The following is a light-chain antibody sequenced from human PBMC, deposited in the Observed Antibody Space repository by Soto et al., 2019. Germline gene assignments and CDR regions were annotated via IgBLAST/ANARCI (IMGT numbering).Light chain of an antibody. CDR3: NSFTSSSTWV. J-gene: IGLJ3*02. Sequence: QSALTQPASVSGSPGQSITISCTGTSSDVGAYNYVSWCQQHPGKAPKLMIYEVSNRPSGVSNRVSGSKSGYTASLTISGLQAEDEADYYCNSFTSSSTWVFGGGTKLTVL. CDR1: SSDVGAYNY. CDR2: EVS. V-gene: IGLV2-14*01.